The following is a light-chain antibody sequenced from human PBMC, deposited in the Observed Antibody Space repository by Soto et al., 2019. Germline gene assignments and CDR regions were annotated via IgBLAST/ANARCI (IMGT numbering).Light chain of an antibody. Sequence: ETVLTQSPGTLSLSPGERATVTCRASQSVGGNSLAWYQQRPGQAPRLLIYDTSKRATGIPDRFSGSGSGTDFTLTISRLEPADFAVYYSQQYQNSPRTFGRGTKVEIK. J-gene: IGKJ1*01. CDR3: QQYQNSPRT. CDR2: DTS. V-gene: IGKV3-20*01. CDR1: QSVGGNS.